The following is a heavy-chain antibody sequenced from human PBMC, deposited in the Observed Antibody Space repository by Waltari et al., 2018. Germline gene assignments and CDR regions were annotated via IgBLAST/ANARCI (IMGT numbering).Heavy chain of an antibody. J-gene: IGHJ1*01. CDR1: GGSFSGYY. Sequence: QVQLQQWGAGLLKPSETLSLTCAVYGGSFSGYYWSWIRQPPGKGLEWIGEINHSGSTNYNPSLKSRVTISVDTSKNQFSLKLSSVTAADTAVYYCASTTYYYDSSGYYYGYFQHWGQGTLVTVSS. D-gene: IGHD3-22*01. CDR3: ASTTYYYDSSGYYYGYFQH. CDR2: INHSGST. V-gene: IGHV4-34*01.